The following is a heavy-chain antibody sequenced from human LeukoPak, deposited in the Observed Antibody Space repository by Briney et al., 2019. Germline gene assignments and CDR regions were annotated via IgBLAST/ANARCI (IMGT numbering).Heavy chain of an antibody. CDR1: GFTFGAHS. D-gene: IGHD2-2*01. Sequence: GGSLRLSCTGSGFTFGAHSMAWVRQAPGKGLEWVGRIKGKTDGGTTDYAAPVKGRFTISRDDSKNTVYLQMNSLKTEDTAVYYCTTGRGYQLLFDYYYYMDVWGKGTTVTVSS. CDR3: TTGRGYQLLFDYYYYMDV. CDR2: IKGKTDGGTT. V-gene: IGHV3-15*01. J-gene: IGHJ6*03.